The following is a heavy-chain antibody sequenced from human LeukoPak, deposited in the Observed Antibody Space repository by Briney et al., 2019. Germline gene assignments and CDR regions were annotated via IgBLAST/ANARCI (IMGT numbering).Heavy chain of an antibody. J-gene: IGHJ6*02. CDR1: GFTFSSYN. V-gene: IGHV3-21*01. D-gene: IGHD2-15*01. CDR3: AREGIVVVVTALYGMDV. CDR2: ISSSSTYI. Sequence: PGGSLRLSCAASGFTFSSYNINWVRQAPGKGLEWVSSISSSSTYIYYADSVKGRFTISRDNAKNSLYLQMSSPRAEDTAVYYCAREGIVVVVTALYGMDVWGQGTTVAVSS.